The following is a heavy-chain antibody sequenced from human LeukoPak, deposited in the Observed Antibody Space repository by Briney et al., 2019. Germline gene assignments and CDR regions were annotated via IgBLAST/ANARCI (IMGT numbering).Heavy chain of an antibody. D-gene: IGHD1-26*01. V-gene: IGHV1-2*02. J-gene: IGHJ1*01. CDR1: GYTFTGYY. CDR3: ARWIVGATTEEYFQH. Sequence: GASVKVSCKASGYTFTGYYMHWVRQAPGQGLEWMGWINPNSGGTNYAQKLQGRVTMTRDTSISTAYMELSRLRSDDTAVYYCARWIVGATTEEYFQHWGQGTLVTVSS. CDR2: INPNSGGT.